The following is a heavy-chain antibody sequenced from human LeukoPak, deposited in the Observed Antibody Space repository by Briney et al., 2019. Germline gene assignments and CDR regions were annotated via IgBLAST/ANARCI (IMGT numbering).Heavy chain of an antibody. CDR3: AKDGYGSGSYDWFDP. CDR2: ISGSGGST. J-gene: IGHJ5*02. CDR1: GFTFSSYA. D-gene: IGHD3-10*01. V-gene: IGHV3-23*01. Sequence: GGSLRLSCAASGFTFSSYATSWVRQAPGKGLEWVSAISGSGGSTYYADSVKGRFTISRDNSKNTLYLQMNSLRAEDTAVYYCAKDGYGSGSYDWFDPWGQGTLVTVSS.